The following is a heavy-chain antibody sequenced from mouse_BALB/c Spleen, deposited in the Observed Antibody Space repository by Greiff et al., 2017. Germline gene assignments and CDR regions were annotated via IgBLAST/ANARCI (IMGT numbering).Heavy chain of an antibody. Sequence: EVQLQQSGPSLVKPSQTLSLTCSVTGDSITSGYWNWIRKFPGNKLEYMGYISYSGSTYYNPSLKSRISITRDTSKNQYYLQLNSVTTEDTATYYCARWDGYYVYWYFDVWGAGTTVTVSS. D-gene: IGHD2-3*01. V-gene: IGHV3-8*02. CDR1: GDSITSGY. CDR3: ARWDGYYVYWYFDV. CDR2: ISYSGST. J-gene: IGHJ1*01.